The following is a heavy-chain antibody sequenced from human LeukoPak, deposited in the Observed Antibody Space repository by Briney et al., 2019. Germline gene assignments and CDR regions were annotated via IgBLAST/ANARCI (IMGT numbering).Heavy chain of an antibody. Sequence: GGSLRLSCAASGFTFSSYAMHWVRQAPGKGLEWVALLSYDGSNKYYADSVKGRFTISRDTSKNMLYLQMNSLRTEDTAVYYCAKGVYYGSGRDWFDPWGQGTLVTVSS. CDR3: AKGVYYGSGRDWFDP. J-gene: IGHJ5*02. CDR1: GFTFSSYA. V-gene: IGHV3-30*18. CDR2: LSYDGSNK. D-gene: IGHD3-10*01.